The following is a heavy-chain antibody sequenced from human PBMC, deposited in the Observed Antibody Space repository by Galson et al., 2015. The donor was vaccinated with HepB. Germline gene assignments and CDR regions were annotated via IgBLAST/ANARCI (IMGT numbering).Heavy chain of an antibody. V-gene: IGHV1-2*06. J-gene: IGHJ6*02. CDR1: GYTFTGYY. D-gene: IGHD3-10*01. CDR3: TRGPFDHGSGGSSPWDYYGMDV. Sequence: SVKVSCKASGYTFTGYYIYWVRQAPGQGLEWMGRINPNSGDTNYAPNFQGRVTMTRDTLITTAYLELRRLRSDETAIYYCTRGPFDHGSGGSSPWDYYGMDVWGQGTTVTVSS. CDR2: INPNSGDT.